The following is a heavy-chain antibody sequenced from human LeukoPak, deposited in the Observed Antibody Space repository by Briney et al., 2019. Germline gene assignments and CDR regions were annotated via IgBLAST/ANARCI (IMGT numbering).Heavy chain of an antibody. D-gene: IGHD1-26*01. CDR2: IYTSGST. V-gene: IGHV4-61*02. Sequence: SETLSLTCTVSGGPISSGSYYWSWIRQPAGKGLEWIGRIYTSGSTNYNPSLKSRVTISVDTSKNQFSLKLTSVTVADTAVYYCARARELLSWFDPWGQGTLVTVSS. CDR3: ARARELLSWFDP. CDR1: GGPISSGSYY. J-gene: IGHJ5*02.